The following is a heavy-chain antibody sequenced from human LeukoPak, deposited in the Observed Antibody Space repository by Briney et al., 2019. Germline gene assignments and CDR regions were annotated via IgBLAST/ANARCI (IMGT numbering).Heavy chain of an antibody. V-gene: IGHV3-7*01. CDR2: IKEDGSEK. Sequence: GGSLRLSCAASGFTFSSYWMNWVRQAPGKGLEWVANIKEDGSEKYYVDSVKGRFTISRDNAKNSLYLQMNSLRAEDTAVYYCARDLGELLGLTYYYMDVWGKGTTVTVSS. D-gene: IGHD3-10*01. CDR3: ARDLGELLGLTYYYMDV. J-gene: IGHJ6*03. CDR1: GFTFSSYW.